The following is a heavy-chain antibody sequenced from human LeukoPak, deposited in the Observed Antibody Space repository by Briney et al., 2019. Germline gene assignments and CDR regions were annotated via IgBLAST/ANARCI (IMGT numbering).Heavy chain of an antibody. V-gene: IGHV3-7*03. J-gene: IGHJ6*02. CDR1: GFALSSHW. CDR2: IRQDGSEK. CDR3: ARALDV. Sequence: GGSLRFSCAASGFALSSHWMTWVRQAPGKGLEWVANIRQDGSEKYYVASVKGRFTISRDNAKNALFLQMNSLTAEDTAVYYCARALDVWGRGTTVTVSS.